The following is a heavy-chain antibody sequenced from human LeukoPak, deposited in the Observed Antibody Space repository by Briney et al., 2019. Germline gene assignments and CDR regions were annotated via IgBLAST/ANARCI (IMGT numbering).Heavy chain of an antibody. Sequence: GGSLRLSCAASGFTFSSDGMSWVRQAPGNGLVWVSHIDSDGSSATYGDSAKGRFTISRDNAKNTLYLQMSSLRAEDTAVYYCARGTATTAGIDYWGQGTLVAVSS. CDR2: IDSDGSSA. CDR1: GFTFSSDG. J-gene: IGHJ4*02. V-gene: IGHV3-74*01. CDR3: ARGTATTAGIDY. D-gene: IGHD6-13*01.